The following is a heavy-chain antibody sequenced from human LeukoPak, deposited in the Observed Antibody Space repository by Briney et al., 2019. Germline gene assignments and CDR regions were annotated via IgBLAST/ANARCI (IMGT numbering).Heavy chain of an antibody. V-gene: IGHV3-23*01. CDR2: ISGSGDRT. Sequence: PGGSLRLSCAASGFTFTSNVMSWVRQAPGKGLEWVSGISGSGDRTYYAASVKGRFTIYRDNSKNTVYLQMSSLRVADTAVYYCAKWHRAPRRVVGQCSGGSCYPGDSWGQGNLVTVSS. CDR1: GFTFTSNV. D-gene: IGHD2-15*01. J-gene: IGHJ4*02. CDR3: AKWHRAPRRVVGQCSGGSCYPGDS.